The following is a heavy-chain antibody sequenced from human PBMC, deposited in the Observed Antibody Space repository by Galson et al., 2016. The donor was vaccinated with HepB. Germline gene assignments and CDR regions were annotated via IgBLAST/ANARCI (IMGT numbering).Heavy chain of an antibody. Sequence: SLRLSCAASGFTFSNHWMGWVRQALGKGLEWVANIKQDGSEKYYVDSVKGRFTISRDNAKKLLYLQMNSLGAEDTAVYYCATSNAEYWGQGTLVTVSS. J-gene: IGHJ4*02. CDR3: ATSNAEY. CDR2: IKQDGSEK. CDR1: GFTFSNHW. V-gene: IGHV3-7*03.